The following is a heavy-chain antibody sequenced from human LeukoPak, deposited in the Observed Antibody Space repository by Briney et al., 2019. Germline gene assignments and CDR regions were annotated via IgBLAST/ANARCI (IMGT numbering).Heavy chain of an antibody. CDR2: INHSGST. D-gene: IGHD3-22*01. CDR3: ARGRGFNSGYYPA. V-gene: IGHV4-39*07. J-gene: IGHJ5*02. Sequence: SETLSLTCTVSGGSISSSSYYWGWIRQPPGKGLEWIGEINHSGSTNYNPSLKSRVTISVDTSKNQFSLKLSSVTAADTAVYYCARGRGFNSGYYPAWGQGTLVTVSS. CDR1: GGSISSSSYY.